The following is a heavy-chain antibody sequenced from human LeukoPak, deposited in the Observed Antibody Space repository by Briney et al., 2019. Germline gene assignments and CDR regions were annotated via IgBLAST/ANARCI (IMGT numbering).Heavy chain of an antibody. D-gene: IGHD2-15*01. Sequence: GESLKISCKGSGYSFTSYWITLVRQMPGKGLEWMGRIDPSDSYTNYSPSFQGHVTISADKSISTAYLQWSSLKASDTAMYYCASDRSSKWYFDYWGPGTLVTVSS. CDR3: ASDRSSKWYFDY. V-gene: IGHV5-10-1*01. CDR2: IDPSDSYT. CDR1: GYSFTSYW. J-gene: IGHJ4*02.